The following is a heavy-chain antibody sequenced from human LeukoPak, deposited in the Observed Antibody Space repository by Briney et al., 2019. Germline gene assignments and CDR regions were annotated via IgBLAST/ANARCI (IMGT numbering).Heavy chain of an antibody. CDR1: GYTFTNYY. Sequence: ASVKVSCKASGYTFTNYYMHWVRQAPGQGLEWMGIINPNSASTSYTQKFQGRVTMTRDTSTSTVYMELSGLRSEDTAVYYCARDQEALAYGDRGRYYYHGMDVWGQGTTVTVSS. V-gene: IGHV1-46*01. CDR2: INPNSAST. CDR3: ARDQEALAYGDRGRYYYHGMDV. J-gene: IGHJ6*02. D-gene: IGHD4-17*01.